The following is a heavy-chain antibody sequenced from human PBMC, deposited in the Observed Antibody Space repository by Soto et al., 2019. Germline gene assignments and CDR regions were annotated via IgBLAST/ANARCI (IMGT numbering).Heavy chain of an antibody. V-gene: IGHV1-69*13. CDR3: ARDSMMERPVFSIGYYYGMDV. CDR1: GGTFSSYA. D-gene: IGHD1-1*01. J-gene: IGHJ6*02. Sequence: EASVKVSCKXSGGTFSSYAISWVRQAPGQGLEWMGGIIPIFGTANYAQEFQGRVTITADESTSTAYMELSSLRSEDTAVYYCARDSMMERPVFSIGYYYGMDVWGQGTTVTVSS. CDR2: IIPIFGTA.